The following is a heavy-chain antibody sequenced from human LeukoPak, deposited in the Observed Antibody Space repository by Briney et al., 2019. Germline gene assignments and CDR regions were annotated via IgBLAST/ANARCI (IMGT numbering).Heavy chain of an antibody. V-gene: IGHV1-2*06. Sequence: GASVKVSCKASGYTFPDYFMHWVRQAPGQGLEWMGRINPNTGAINYAQKIQGRVSMTRDTSISTAYMELSGLRSDDTAVYYCTVRKLAVTGPVNAFEIWGQGTMVTVSS. J-gene: IGHJ3*02. D-gene: IGHD6-19*01. CDR2: INPNTGAI. CDR1: GYTFPDYF. CDR3: TVRKLAVTGPVNAFEI.